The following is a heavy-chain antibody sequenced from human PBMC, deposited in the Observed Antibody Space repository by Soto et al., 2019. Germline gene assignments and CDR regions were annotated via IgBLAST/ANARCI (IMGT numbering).Heavy chain of an antibody. J-gene: IGHJ4*02. V-gene: IGHV3-7*01. D-gene: IGHD6-19*01. CDR2: IKQDGSEK. Sequence: EVQLVESGGGLVQPGGSLRLSCAASGFTFSSYWMSWVRQAPGKGLEWVANIKQDGSEKYYVDSVKGRFTISRDNAKKSLYLQMNSLRAEDTAVYYCASQKDSRAVAIDYWGQGTLVTVSS. CDR1: GFTFSSYW. CDR3: ASQKDSRAVAIDY.